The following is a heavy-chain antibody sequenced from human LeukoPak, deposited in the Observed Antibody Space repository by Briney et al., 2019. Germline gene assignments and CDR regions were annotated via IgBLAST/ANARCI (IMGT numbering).Heavy chain of an antibody. Sequence: SETLSLTCTVSGGSISSYYWSWIRQPPGKGLEWIGYIYYSGTTNYNPSLKSRVTISVDTSKNQFSLKLSSVTAADTAVYYCARGAYIAAAQYGYWSQGTLVTVSS. CDR1: GGSISSYY. D-gene: IGHD6-13*01. CDR2: IYYSGTT. J-gene: IGHJ4*02. V-gene: IGHV4-59*01. CDR3: ARGAYIAAAQYGY.